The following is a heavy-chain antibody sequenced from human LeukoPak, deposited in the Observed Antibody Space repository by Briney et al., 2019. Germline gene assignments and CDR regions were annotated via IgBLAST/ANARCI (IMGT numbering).Heavy chain of an antibody. CDR2: IYYSGST. CDR1: GGSISSYY. D-gene: IGHD4-23*01. Sequence: SETLSLTCTVSGGSISSYYWSWIRQPPGKGLEWIGYIYYSGSTNYNPSLKSRVTISVDTSKNQFSLKLSSVTAADTAVYYCARDRHTRVYGGFRHYYYGMDVWGQGTTVTVSS. V-gene: IGHV4-59*01. J-gene: IGHJ6*02. CDR3: ARDRHTRVYGGFRHYYYGMDV.